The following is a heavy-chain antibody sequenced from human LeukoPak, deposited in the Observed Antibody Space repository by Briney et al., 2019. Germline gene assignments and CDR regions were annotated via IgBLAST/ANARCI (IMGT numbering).Heavy chain of an antibody. CDR3: ARGPRNDP. V-gene: IGHV1-8*01. Sequence: GASVKVSCKTSGYPFTTYEINWVRQAAGQGLEWMGWVHPDTGYADYAQKFQGRVTMTSDISISTAYMELSSLRSDDTAVYFCARGPRNDPWGQGTLVTVSS. CDR1: GYPFTTYE. CDR2: VHPDTGYA. D-gene: IGHD1-14*01. J-gene: IGHJ5*02.